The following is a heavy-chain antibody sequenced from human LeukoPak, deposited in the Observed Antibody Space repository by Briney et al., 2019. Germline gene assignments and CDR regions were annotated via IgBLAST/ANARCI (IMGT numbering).Heavy chain of an antibody. V-gene: IGHV3-74*01. Sequence: GGSLRLSCAASGFTFSSYWMHWVREAPGKGLVWVSRVNPQGSGTSYTDSVKGRFTISRDNAKDALHLRMDNLRVEDTAVYYCARARWSSTGWFLGYWGQGTLVTVSS. CDR1: GFTFSSYW. J-gene: IGHJ4*02. CDR3: ARARWSSTGWFLGY. D-gene: IGHD6-19*01. CDR2: VNPQGSGT.